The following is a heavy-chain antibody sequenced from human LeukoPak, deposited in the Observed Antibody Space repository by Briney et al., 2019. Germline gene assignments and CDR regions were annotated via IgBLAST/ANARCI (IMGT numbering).Heavy chain of an antibody. CDR2: IYYSGST. V-gene: IGHV4-59*01. Sequence: SETLSLTCTVSGNSISSYYWSWIRQPPGKGLESIGYIYYSGSTNYNPSLKSRVTISIDTSKNQFSLKLSSVTAADTAVYYCARDTYYDRFQHWGQGTLVTVSS. CDR1: GNSISSYY. J-gene: IGHJ1*01. D-gene: IGHD3-16*01. CDR3: ARDTYYDRFQH.